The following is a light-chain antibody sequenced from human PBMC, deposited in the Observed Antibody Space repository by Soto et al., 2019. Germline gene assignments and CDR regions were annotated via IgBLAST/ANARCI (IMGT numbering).Light chain of an antibody. J-gene: IGKJ1*01. V-gene: IGKV1-5*03. Sequence: DIQMTQSPSTLSASVGDRVTITCRASQSTSSWLAWYQQKPGKAPNLLIYKASSLESGVPSRFSGSGSGTEFTLTISSLQPDDFATYYCQQYSTYPWTFGQGTKVEIK. CDR3: QQYSTYPWT. CDR2: KAS. CDR1: QSTSSW.